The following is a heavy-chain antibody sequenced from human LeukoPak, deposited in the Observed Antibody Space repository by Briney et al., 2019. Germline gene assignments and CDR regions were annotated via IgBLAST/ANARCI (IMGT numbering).Heavy chain of an antibody. CDR1: GASINDYY. CDR3: TRVVNGGHFDY. J-gene: IGHJ4*02. Sequence: SETLSLTCSVSGASINDYYWTWIRQPPGKGLEWIGYVYHTGTSGYHPSLKSRVAMSLDTSKNQVSLKLRSVTAADTAVYFCTRVVNGGHFDYWGREPWSPSPQ. D-gene: IGHD2-8*01. V-gene: IGHV4-59*01. CDR2: VYHTGTS.